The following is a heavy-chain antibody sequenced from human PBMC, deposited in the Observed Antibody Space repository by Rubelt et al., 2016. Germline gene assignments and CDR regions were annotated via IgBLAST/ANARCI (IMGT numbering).Heavy chain of an antibody. Sequence: QITLKESGPTLVKPTQTLTLTCTFSGFSLTTSGVGVGWIRQPPGKALEWLALIYWDDDKRYSPSLKSRLTITKETSKNQVVLTMTNMDPVDTATYYCAHRLPYSSSWSFGTFDIWGQGTMVTVSS. CDR1: GFSLTTSGVG. CDR2: IYWDDDK. CDR3: AHRLPYSSSWSFGTFDI. D-gene: IGHD2-2*01. V-gene: IGHV2-5*02. J-gene: IGHJ3*02.